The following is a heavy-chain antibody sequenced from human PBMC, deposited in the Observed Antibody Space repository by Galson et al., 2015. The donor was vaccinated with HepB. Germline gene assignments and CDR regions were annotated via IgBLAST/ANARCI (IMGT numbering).Heavy chain of an antibody. V-gene: IGHV1-69*13. Sequence: SVKVSCKASGGSFSSYALSWVRQVPGQGLEWMGGVIPVLGTANYAQKFQGRVTITADESTSTVYMELSSLRFEDTAVYYCARAANLYYDILIVGHYFHYWGQGTLVTVSS. D-gene: IGHD3-9*01. CDR2: VIPVLGTA. CDR3: ARAANLYYDILIVGHYFHY. CDR1: GGSFSSYA. J-gene: IGHJ4*02.